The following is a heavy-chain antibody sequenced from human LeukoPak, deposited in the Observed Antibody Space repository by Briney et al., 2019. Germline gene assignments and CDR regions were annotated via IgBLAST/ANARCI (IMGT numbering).Heavy chain of an antibody. Sequence: GGPLRLSCAASGFTFSSYDMHWVRQATGKGLEWVSAIGTAGDTYYPGSVKGRFTISRENAKNSLYLQMNSLRAGDTAVYYCARGRSGYSGYDWIDYWGQGTLVTVSS. CDR1: GFTFSSYD. D-gene: IGHD5-12*01. V-gene: IGHV3-13*01. CDR3: ARGRSGYSGYDWIDY. CDR2: IGTAGDT. J-gene: IGHJ4*02.